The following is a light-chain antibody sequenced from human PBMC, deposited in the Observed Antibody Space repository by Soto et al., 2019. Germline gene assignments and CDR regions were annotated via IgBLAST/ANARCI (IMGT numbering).Light chain of an antibody. CDR1: QSISNW. CDR3: QQYTSYPRT. CDR2: HAS. J-gene: IGKJ1*01. Sequence: DIGMTQSPSTLSVYVGERVAVTCRASQSISNWLAWYQQKPGTAPKVLIYHASNLQSGVPSRFSGSGSGTEFTLTISCPQPDYFATYYCQQYTSYPRTFDQGTKVDIK. V-gene: IGKV1-5*01.